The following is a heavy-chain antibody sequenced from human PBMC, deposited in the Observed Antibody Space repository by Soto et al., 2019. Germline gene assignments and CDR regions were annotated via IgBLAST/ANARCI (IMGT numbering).Heavy chain of an antibody. J-gene: IGHJ4*02. CDR1: GFTFSSYA. Sequence: QVQLVESGGGVVQPGRSLRLSCAASGFTFSSYAMHWVRQAPGKGLEWVAVISYDGSNKYYADSVKGRFTISRDNSKNTLYLQMNSLRAEDTAVYYCARDLTAVAVDYWGQCTLVTVSS. CDR3: ARDLTAVAVDY. V-gene: IGHV3-30-3*01. D-gene: IGHD6-19*01. CDR2: ISYDGSNK.